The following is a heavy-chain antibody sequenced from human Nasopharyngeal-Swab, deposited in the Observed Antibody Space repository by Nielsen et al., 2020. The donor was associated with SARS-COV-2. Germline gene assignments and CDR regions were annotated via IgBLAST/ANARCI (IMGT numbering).Heavy chain of an antibody. CDR1: GGSISSSNW. Sequence: SETLSLTCAVSGGSISSSNWWCWVRQPPGKGLEWIGVIYHSGSTTYNPSLKSRVTISVDKSKNQFSLQLSSVTAADTAVYYCARNAGIAAAGNYPLDYWGQGTLVTVSS. D-gene: IGHD6-13*01. CDR2: IYHSGST. CDR3: ARNAGIAAAGNYPLDY. V-gene: IGHV4-4*02. J-gene: IGHJ4*02.